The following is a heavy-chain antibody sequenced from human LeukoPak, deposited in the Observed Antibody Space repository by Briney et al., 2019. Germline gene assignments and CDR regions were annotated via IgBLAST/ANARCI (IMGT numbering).Heavy chain of an antibody. CDR1: GGSISSYY. D-gene: IGHD2-15*01. CDR3: ATLGGNDDY. J-gene: IGHJ4*02. Sequence: SETLSLTCTVSGGSISSYYWSWIRQPPGKGLEWIGYIYYSGSTNYNPSLKSRVTISVDTSKNQFSLKLSSVTAADTAVYYRATLGGNDDYWGQGTLVTVSS. V-gene: IGHV4-59*01. CDR2: IYYSGST.